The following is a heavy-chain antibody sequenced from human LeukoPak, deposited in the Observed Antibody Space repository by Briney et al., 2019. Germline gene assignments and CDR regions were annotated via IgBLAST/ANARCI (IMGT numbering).Heavy chain of an antibody. V-gene: IGHV4-61*01. D-gene: IGHD3-22*01. CDR3: ARGYYDSSGYTPAIDY. Sequence: SETLSLTCTVAGGPVSSGNNYWTWIRQPPGKGLEWIGYIYYTGSTNYNPSLKSRVTISVDTSKNQFSLKLSSVTAADTAVYYCARGYYDSSGYTPAIDYWGQGTLVTVSS. J-gene: IGHJ4*02. CDR2: IYYTGST. CDR1: GGPVSSGNNY.